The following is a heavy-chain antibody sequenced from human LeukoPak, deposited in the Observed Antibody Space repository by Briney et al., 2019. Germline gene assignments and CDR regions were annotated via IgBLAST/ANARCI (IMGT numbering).Heavy chain of an antibody. J-gene: IGHJ4*02. CDR3: ARLTSTASL. Sequence: PGASVKVSCKASGGTFSSYAISWVRQAPGQGLEWMGRIIPILGIANYAQKFQGRVTLTRNTSINTAYMELSSLRSEDTAVYYCARLTSTASLWGQGTLVTVSS. CDR1: GGTFSSYA. D-gene: IGHD5-18*01. V-gene: IGHV1-69*04. CDR2: IIPILGIA.